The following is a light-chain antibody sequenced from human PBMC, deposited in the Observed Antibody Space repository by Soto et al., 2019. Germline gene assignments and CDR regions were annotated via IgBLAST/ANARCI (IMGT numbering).Light chain of an antibody. Sequence: QSALTQPPSVSAAPGQKVTISCSGSSSNIGNNYVSWYQQLPGTAPKLLIYENNKRPSGIPDRFSGSKSGTSATLGITGLQTGDEADYYCGTWDSSLRGGVFGGGTQLTVL. CDR2: ENN. V-gene: IGLV1-51*02. CDR3: GTWDSSLRGGV. CDR1: SSNIGNNY. J-gene: IGLJ2*01.